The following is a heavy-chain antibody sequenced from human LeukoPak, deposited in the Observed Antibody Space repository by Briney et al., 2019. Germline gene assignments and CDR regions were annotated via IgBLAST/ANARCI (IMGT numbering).Heavy chain of an antibody. CDR3: ARVGMITFGGVIAYYYYYYMDV. J-gene: IGHJ6*03. CDR1: SGSFSGYY. Sequence: KSSETLSLTCAVYSGSFSGYYWSWIRQPPGKGLEWIGEINQSGSTNYNPSLKSRVTISVDTSKNQFSLKLSSVTAADTAVYYCARVGMITFGGVIAYYYYYYMDVWGKGTTVTVSS. D-gene: IGHD3-16*02. CDR2: INQSGST. V-gene: IGHV4-34*01.